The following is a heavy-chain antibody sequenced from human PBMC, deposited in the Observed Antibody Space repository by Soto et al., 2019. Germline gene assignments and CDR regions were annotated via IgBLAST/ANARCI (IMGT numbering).Heavy chain of an antibody. CDR2: ISAYNGNT. J-gene: IGHJ4*02. Sequence: ASVKVSCKASGYTFTSYGISWVRQAPGQGLEWMGWISAYNGNTNYAQKLQGRVTMTTDTSTSTAYMELRSLRSDDTAVYYCARGGTFLEWLLYKPGDYFDYWGQGTLVTVSS. V-gene: IGHV1-18*04. CDR1: GYTFTSYG. D-gene: IGHD3-3*02. CDR3: ARGGTFLEWLLYKPGDYFDY.